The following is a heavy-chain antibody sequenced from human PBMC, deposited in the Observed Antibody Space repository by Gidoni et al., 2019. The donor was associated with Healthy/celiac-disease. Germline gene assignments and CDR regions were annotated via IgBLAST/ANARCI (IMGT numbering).Heavy chain of an antibody. CDR2: IEQDGSKK. Sequence: EVQLVESGGGLVQPGESLRLFCASSVFAFSCYWLCWVRQDSGKGLEWVTNIEQDGSKKYYVDSLKGRFTISRDNAKNSLYLQMNSLRAEDTAVYYCARCSPNTYYDFWSAVDWVGDYGMDVWGQGTTVTVSS. J-gene: IGHJ6*02. CDR1: VFAFSCYW. D-gene: IGHD3-3*01. V-gene: IGHV3-7*01. CDR3: ARCSPNTYYDFWSAVDWVGDYGMDV.